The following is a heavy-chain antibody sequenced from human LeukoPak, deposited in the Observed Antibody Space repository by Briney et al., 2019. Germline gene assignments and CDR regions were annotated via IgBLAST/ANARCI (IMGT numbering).Heavy chain of an antibody. CDR2: IKQDGREK. CDR3: ARVEDYDILTGYDY. D-gene: IGHD3-9*01. Sequence: PGGSLRLSCAASGFTFSSYLMSWVRQAPGKGLEWVANIKQDGREKYYVDSVKGRFTISRDNAKNSLYLQMNSLRAEDTAVYYCARVEDYDILTGYDYWGQGTLVTVSS. CDR1: GFTFSSYL. J-gene: IGHJ4*02. V-gene: IGHV3-7*01.